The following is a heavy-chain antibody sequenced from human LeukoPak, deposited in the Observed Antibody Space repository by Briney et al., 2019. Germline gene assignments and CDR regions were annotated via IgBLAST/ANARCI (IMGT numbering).Heavy chain of an antibody. J-gene: IGHJ4*02. CDR1: GFTFSSYT. CDR2: ISYDGSNK. Sequence: PGGSLRLSCAASGFTFSSYTMNWVRQAPGKGLEWVAVISYDGSNKYYADSVKGRFTISRDNSKNTLYLQMNSLRAEDTAVYYCAREVGATRQSPFDYWGQGTLVTVSS. V-gene: IGHV3-30-3*01. D-gene: IGHD1-26*01. CDR3: AREVGATRQSPFDY.